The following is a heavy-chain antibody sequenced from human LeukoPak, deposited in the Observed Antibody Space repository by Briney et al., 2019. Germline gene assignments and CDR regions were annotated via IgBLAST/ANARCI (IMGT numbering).Heavy chain of an antibody. J-gene: IGHJ4*02. CDR1: GFTFSSYA. CDR3: AKVKAAYDFWSGYYSPFNY. V-gene: IGHV3-23*01. D-gene: IGHD3-3*01. CDR2: ISGSGGST. Sequence: GASLRLSCAASGFTFSSYAMSWVRQAPGKGLEWVSAISGSGGSTYYADSVKGRFTISRDNSKNTLYLQMNSLRAEDTAVYYCAKVKAAYDFWSGYYSPFNYWGQGTLVTVSS.